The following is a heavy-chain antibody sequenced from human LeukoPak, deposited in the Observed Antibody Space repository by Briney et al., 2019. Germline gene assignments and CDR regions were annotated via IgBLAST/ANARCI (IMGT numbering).Heavy chain of an antibody. J-gene: IGHJ6*03. Sequence: GGSLRLSCAASGFTFSSYSMNWVRQAPGKGLEWVSSITRSNYIYYADSVKGRFTISRDNAKNSLYLQMNSLRAEDTALYYCARSAGSGYYFYMDVWGKGTTVTVSS. D-gene: IGHD6-13*01. V-gene: IGHV3-21*04. CDR2: ITRSNYI. CDR1: GFTFSSYS. CDR3: ARSAGSGYYFYMDV.